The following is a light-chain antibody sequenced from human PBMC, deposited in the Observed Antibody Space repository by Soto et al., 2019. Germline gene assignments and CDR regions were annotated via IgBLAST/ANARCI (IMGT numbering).Light chain of an antibody. CDR3: QHYGSWYS. CDR2: GVS. V-gene: IGKV3-20*01. CDR1: QPIGGDY. Sequence: VLTQSPDIVSMSRGGRATISCRASQPIGGDYLAWYQQRPGQAPRLLMFGVSTRAAGISDRFSGTGSGTAFNLTINSLEAEDVAGYYCQHYGSWYSFGQGTQVEI. J-gene: IGKJ2*01.